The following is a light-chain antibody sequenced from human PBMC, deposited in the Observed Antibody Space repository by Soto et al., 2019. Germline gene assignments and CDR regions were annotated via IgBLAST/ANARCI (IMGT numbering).Light chain of an antibody. CDR1: SSNIGTNT. CDR2: NNH. J-gene: IGLJ3*02. V-gene: IGLV1-44*01. Sequence: QLVLTQPPSTSGTPGQRVTISCSGSSSNIGTNTVNWYQQLPGTAPKVLIYNNHERPSGVPDRFSGSKSGTSASLAISGLQSEDEADYHCAAWDDSVWVFGGGTKLTVL. CDR3: AAWDDSVWV.